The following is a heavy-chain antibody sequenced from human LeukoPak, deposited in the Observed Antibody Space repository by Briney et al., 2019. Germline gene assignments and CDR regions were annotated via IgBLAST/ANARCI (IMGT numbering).Heavy chain of an antibody. Sequence: GGSLRLSCAASGFTFSSYSMNWVRQAPGKGLEWVSYISSSSSTIYYADSVKGRFTISRDNAKNSLYLQMNSLRAEDTAVYYCAREPITMVRGVIITSGHDAFDIWGQGTMVTVSS. J-gene: IGHJ3*02. D-gene: IGHD3-10*01. CDR3: AREPITMVRGVIITSGHDAFDI. CDR2: ISSSSSTI. CDR1: GFTFSSYS. V-gene: IGHV3-48*01.